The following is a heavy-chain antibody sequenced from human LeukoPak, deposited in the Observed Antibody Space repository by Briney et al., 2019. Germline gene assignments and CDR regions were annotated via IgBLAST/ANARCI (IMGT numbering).Heavy chain of an antibody. CDR2: ISGSGGST. D-gene: IGHD2-2*01. CDR3: AKDFLHLGPRYCSSTSCYDYYYGMDV. Sequence: PGGSLRLSCAASGFTFSSYAMSWVRQAPGKGLEWVSAISGSGGSTYYADSVKGRFTISRDNSKNTLYLQMSSLRAEDTAVYYCAKDFLHLGPRYCSSTSCYDYYYGMDVWGQGTTVTVSS. J-gene: IGHJ6*02. CDR1: GFTFSSYA. V-gene: IGHV3-23*01.